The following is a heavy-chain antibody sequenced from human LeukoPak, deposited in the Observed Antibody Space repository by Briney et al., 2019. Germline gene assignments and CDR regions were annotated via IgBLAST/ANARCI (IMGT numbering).Heavy chain of an antibody. CDR1: GGSISSYY. Sequence: SETLSLTCTVSGGSISSYYWSWIRQPAGKGLEWIGRIYTSGSTNYNPSLKSRVTMSVDTSKNQFSLKLSSVTAADTAVYYCARGRYDFWSGYYRGIYFDYWGQGPLVTVSS. D-gene: IGHD3-3*01. CDR3: ARGRYDFWSGYYRGIYFDY. CDR2: IYTSGST. J-gene: IGHJ4*02. V-gene: IGHV4-4*07.